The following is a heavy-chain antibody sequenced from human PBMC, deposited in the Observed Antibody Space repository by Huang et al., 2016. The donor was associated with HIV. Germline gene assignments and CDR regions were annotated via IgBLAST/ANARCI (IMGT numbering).Heavy chain of an antibody. CDR1: VFTFNNYA. CDR3: AKGIKSSGSYYFDY. D-gene: IGHD3-10*01. CDR2: ISGNGGST. Sequence: EVQLLESGGGLVQPGGSLRLSCAASVFTFNNYAMNWVRLATGKGLEWVSTISGNGGSTYSADTGKGRFTISRDNAKNTLYLHMNSLRVEDTAVYYCAKGIKSSGSYYFDYWGQGTLVTVSS. V-gene: IGHV3-23*01. J-gene: IGHJ4*02.